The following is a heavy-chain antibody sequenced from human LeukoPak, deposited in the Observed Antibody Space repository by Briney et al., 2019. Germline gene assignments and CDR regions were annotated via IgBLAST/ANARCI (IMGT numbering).Heavy chain of an antibody. V-gene: IGHV3-74*01. CDR2: VAPDGNT. J-gene: IGHJ4*02. D-gene: IGHD3-10*01. CDR1: GFTLSNSW. CDR3: ARDLRGPHDI. Sequence: VGSLRRSCAASGFTLSNSWMHWLRQVPGMGLVCSSRVAPDGNTDYADSVEGRFTISRDNPTNALQLEMNRLRVEDTAVYRCARDLRGPHDIWGQGTLVTVSS.